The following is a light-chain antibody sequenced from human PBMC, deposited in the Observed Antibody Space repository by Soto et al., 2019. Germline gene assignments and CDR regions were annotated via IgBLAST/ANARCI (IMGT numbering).Light chain of an antibody. CDR2: EVN. Sequence: QSALTQPASVSGSPGQSITISCTGTSSDIGAFDYVSWYQHHPGKAPKLIIYEVNNRPSGISYRFSGSKSGNTASLTISGLQAEDEGDYYCGSYTSSSTGFGGGTKVTVL. CDR1: SSDIGAFDY. J-gene: IGLJ2*01. V-gene: IGLV2-14*01. CDR3: GSYTSSSTG.